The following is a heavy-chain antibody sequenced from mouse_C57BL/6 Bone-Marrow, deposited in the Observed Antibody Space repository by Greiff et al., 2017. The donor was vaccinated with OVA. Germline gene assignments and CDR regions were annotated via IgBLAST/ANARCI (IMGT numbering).Heavy chain of an antibody. CDR2: ISYDGSN. CDR1: GYSITSGYY. CDR3: ARDGNDYFDY. Sequence: VQLQQSGPGLVKPSQSLSLTCSVTGYSITSGYYWNWIRQFPGNKLEWMGYISYDGSNNYNPSLKNRISITRDTSKNQFFLKLNSVTTEDTATYYCARDGNDYFDYWGQGTTLTVSS. V-gene: IGHV3-6*01. J-gene: IGHJ2*01. D-gene: IGHD2-3*01.